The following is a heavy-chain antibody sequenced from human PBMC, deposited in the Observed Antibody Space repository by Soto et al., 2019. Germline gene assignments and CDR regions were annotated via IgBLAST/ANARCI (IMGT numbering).Heavy chain of an antibody. CDR3: AKDRVIQLPPISPDP. J-gene: IGHJ5*02. CDR2: VSSDGNNK. CDR1: GFRFNNYG. Sequence: QEHLVESGGGVVQAGTSLRLSCAASGFRFNNYGMHWVRQAPGKGLEWVAFVSSDGNNKYYADSVKGRFTISRENSKSTMFLQVDSLRVDDTAIYYCAKDRVIQLPPISPDPWGQGTLVTVSS. V-gene: IGHV3-30*18. D-gene: IGHD2-2*01.